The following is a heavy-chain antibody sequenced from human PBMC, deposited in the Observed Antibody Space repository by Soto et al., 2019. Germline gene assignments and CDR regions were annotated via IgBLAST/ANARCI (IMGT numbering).Heavy chain of an antibody. CDR3: AGGYSGYESTVDY. D-gene: IGHD5-12*01. V-gene: IGHV4-59*01. CDR2: IYYSGST. CDR1: GGSISSYY. J-gene: IGHJ4*02. Sequence: SETLSLTCTVSGGSISSYYWSWIRQPPGKGLEWIGYIYYSGSTNYNPSLKSRVTISVDTSKNQFSLKLSSVTAADTAVYYCAGGYSGYESTVDYWGQGTLGTVS.